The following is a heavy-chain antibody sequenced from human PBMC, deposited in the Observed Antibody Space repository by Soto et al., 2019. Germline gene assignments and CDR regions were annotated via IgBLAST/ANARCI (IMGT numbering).Heavy chain of an antibody. D-gene: IGHD5-18*01. CDR2: ISYDGSIK. V-gene: IGHV3-30-3*01. Sequence: QVQLVESGGGVVQPGTSLRLSCAASGFTFYNYALHWVRRAPGKGLEWVAVISYDGSIKYYADSVKGRFTISRDNSKNPLFLQLNSLRAEDMAIYYCARGHTANTAMVTGQFDYWGQGTLVTVSS. CDR3: ARGHTANTAMVTGQFDY. CDR1: GFTFYNYA. J-gene: IGHJ4*02.